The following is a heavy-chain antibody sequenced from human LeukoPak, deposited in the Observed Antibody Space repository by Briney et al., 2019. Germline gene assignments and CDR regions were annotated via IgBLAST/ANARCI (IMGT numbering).Heavy chain of an antibody. CDR2: ISAYNGNT. J-gene: IGHJ6*02. CDR1: GYTFTSYG. V-gene: IGHV1-18*01. Sequence: GASVKVSCKASGYTFTSYGISWVRQAPGQGLEWMGWISAYNGNTNYAQKLQGRVTMTTDTSTSTAYMELSSLRSEDTAVYYCARPNPTYYDILTGYLPYGMDVRGQGTTVTVSS. CDR3: ARPNPTYYDILTGYLPYGMDV. D-gene: IGHD3-9*01.